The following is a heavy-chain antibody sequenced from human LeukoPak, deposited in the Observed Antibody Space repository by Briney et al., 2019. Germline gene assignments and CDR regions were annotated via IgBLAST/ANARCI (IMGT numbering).Heavy chain of an antibody. D-gene: IGHD3-10*01. Sequence: SETLSLTCTVSGGSISSYYWSWIRQPPGKGLEWIGYIYYSGSTNYNPSLKSRVTISVDTSKNQFSLKLSSVTAADTAVYYCARAGGYYSYYYGMDVWGQGATVTVSS. CDR2: IYYSGST. CDR1: GGSISSYY. J-gene: IGHJ6*02. V-gene: IGHV4-59*01. CDR3: ARAGGYYSYYYGMDV.